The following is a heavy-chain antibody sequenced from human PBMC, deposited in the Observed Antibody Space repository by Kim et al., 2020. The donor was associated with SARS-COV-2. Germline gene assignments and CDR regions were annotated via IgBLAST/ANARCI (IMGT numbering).Heavy chain of an antibody. CDR3: AKDFGLPGIANIVGEFRAFDI. V-gene: IGHV3-23*01. D-gene: IGHD3-10*01. J-gene: IGHJ3*02. Sequence: GGSLRLSCAASGFTFSSYAMSWVRQAPGKGLEWVSAISGSGGSTYYADSVKGRFTISRDNSKNTLYLQMNSLRAEYTAVYYCAKDFGLPGIANIVGEFRAFDIWGQGTMVTVSS. CDR2: ISGSGGST. CDR1: GFTFSSYA.